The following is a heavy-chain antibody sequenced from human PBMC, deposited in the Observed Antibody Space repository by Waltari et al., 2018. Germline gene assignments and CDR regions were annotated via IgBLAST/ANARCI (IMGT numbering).Heavy chain of an antibody. CDR1: GFTFSSYW. D-gene: IGHD3-22*01. CDR2: ITQAGSEK. Sequence: EVQLVESGGGLVQPGGSLRLSCAASGFTFSSYWMSWVRQAPGNGLEWVANITQAGSEKYYVDSVKGRFTISRDNAKNSLYLQMNSLRAEDTAVYYCARDSLNGPYYYDSSGYNFDYWGQGTLVTVSS. J-gene: IGHJ4*02. CDR3: ARDSLNGPYYYDSSGYNFDY. V-gene: IGHV3-7*01.